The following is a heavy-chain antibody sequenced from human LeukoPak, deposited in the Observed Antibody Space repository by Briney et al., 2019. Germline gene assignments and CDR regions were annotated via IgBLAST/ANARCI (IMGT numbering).Heavy chain of an antibody. CDR3: AREVVGSTSCYGDY. D-gene: IGHD2-2*01. V-gene: IGHV1-2*02. CDR2: INPNSGGT. J-gene: IGHJ4*02. CDR1: GYTFTGYY. Sequence: ASVKVSCKASGYTFTGYYMHWVRQAPGQGLEWMGWINPNSGGTNYAQKFQGRVTMTRDTSISTAYMELSRLRSDDTAVYYCAREVVGSTSCYGDYWGQGTLVTVSS.